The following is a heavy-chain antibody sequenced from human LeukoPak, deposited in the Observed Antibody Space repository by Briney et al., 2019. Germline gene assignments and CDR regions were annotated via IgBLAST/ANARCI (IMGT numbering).Heavy chain of an antibody. CDR3: ATDLGTGTTDY. V-gene: IGHV1-24*01. CDR2: FDPEDGET. CDR1: GYTFTGYY. Sequence: ASVKVSCKASGYTFTGYYMHWVRQAPGKGLEWMGGFDPEDGETIYAQKFQGRVTMTEDTSTDTAYMELSSLRSEDTAVYYCATDLGTGTTDYWGQGTLVTVSS. J-gene: IGHJ4*02. D-gene: IGHD1-7*01.